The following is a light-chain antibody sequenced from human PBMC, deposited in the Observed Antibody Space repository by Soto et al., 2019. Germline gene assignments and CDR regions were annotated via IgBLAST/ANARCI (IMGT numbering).Light chain of an antibody. CDR3: KSRTTRNTLV. V-gene: IGLV2-14*01. Sequence: QSVLTQPASVSGSPGQSITISCTGTSSDVGGYNYVSWYQQHPGKDPKLIIYEVTHRPSGVSSRFYGSRSGNTASLTISGLQAEDEADYYCKSRTTRNTLVFGGGTKLTVL. CDR2: EVT. J-gene: IGLJ3*02. CDR1: SSDVGGYNY.